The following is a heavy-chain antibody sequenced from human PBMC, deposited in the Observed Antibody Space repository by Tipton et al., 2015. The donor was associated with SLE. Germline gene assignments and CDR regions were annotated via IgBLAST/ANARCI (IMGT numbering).Heavy chain of an antibody. CDR1: GFTFSSYG. CDR3: ARDHVTIYAFDI. Sequence: SLRLSCAASGFTFSSYGMHWVRQAPGKGLEWVAVIWYDGSNKYYADSVKGRFTISRDNSKNTLYLQMNSLRAEDTAVYYCARDHVTIYAFDIWGQGTMVTVSS. CDR2: IWYDGSNK. D-gene: IGHD3-9*01. J-gene: IGHJ3*02. V-gene: IGHV3-33*01.